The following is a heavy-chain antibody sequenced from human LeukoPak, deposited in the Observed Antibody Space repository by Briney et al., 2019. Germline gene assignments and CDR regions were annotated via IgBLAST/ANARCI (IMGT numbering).Heavy chain of an antibody. J-gene: IGHJ6*02. D-gene: IGHD5-18*01. V-gene: IGHV4-4*02. CDR2: IYHSGST. CDR1: GFTFSSYW. CDR3: ARGYSYGPPYYYYGMDV. Sequence: GSLRLSCAASGFTFSSYWMNWARQPPGKGLEWIGEIYHSGSTNYNPSLKSRVTISVDKSKNQFSLKLSSVTAADTAVYYCARGYSYGPPYYYYGMDVWGQGTTVTVSS.